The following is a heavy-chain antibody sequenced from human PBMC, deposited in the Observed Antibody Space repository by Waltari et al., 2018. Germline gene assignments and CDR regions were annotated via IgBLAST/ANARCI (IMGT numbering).Heavy chain of an antibody. Sequence: EVQLVESGGGLVKPGGSLRLSCAASGFTLSTYSMKWVRQAPGKGLEWVSSISSRSYIYYVDSVKGRFTISRDNAKNSLYLQMNSLRAEDTAVYYCGRDVYGDYVGGGGGAFDIWGQGTMVTVSS. D-gene: IGHD4-17*01. CDR2: ISSRSYI. CDR3: GRDVYGDYVGGGGGAFDI. CDR1: GFTLSTYS. J-gene: IGHJ3*02. V-gene: IGHV3-21*01.